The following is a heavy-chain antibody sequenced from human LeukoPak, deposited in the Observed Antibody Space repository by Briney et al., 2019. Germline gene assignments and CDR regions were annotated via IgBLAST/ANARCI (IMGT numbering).Heavy chain of an antibody. V-gene: IGHV4-59*01. Sequence: SETLSLTCSVSGGSISTYYWSWIRKPPGKGLEWIGNIYNSGSTNYSPSLKSRVTITVDTSKNQFSRKLSSVTAADTAVYYCARLTAAGYFDYWGQGTLVTVSS. J-gene: IGHJ4*02. D-gene: IGHD6-13*01. CDR2: IYNSGST. CDR3: ARLTAAGYFDY. CDR1: GGSISTYY.